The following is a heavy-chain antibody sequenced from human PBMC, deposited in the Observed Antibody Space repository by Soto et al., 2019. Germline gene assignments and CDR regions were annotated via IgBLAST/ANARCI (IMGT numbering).Heavy chain of an antibody. V-gene: IGHV3-7*01. CDR3: ARDQACSSTSYSFCYYYYMDV. D-gene: IGHD2-2*01. J-gene: IGHJ6*03. Sequence: PGGSLRLSCAASGFTFSSYWMSWVRQAPGKGLEWVANIKQDGSEEYYVDSVKGRFTISRDNAKNSLYLQMNSLRAEDTAVYYCARDQACSSTSYSFCYYYYMDVWGKGTTVTVSS. CDR2: IKQDGSEE. CDR1: GFTFSSYW.